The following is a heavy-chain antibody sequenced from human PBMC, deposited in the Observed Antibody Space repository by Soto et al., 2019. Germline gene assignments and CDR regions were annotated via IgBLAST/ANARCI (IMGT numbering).Heavy chain of an antibody. Sequence: ASVKVSCKASGGTFSSYTISWVRQAPGQGLEWMGRIIPILGIANYAQKFQGRVTITADKSTSTAYMELSRLRSEDTAVYYCARDANTMVRGVSYWGQGTLVTVSS. CDR2: IIPILGIA. V-gene: IGHV1-69*04. J-gene: IGHJ4*02. CDR1: GGTFSSYT. CDR3: ARDANTMVRGVSY. D-gene: IGHD3-10*01.